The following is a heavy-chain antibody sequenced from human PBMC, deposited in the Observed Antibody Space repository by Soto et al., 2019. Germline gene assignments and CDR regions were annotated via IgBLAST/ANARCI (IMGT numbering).Heavy chain of an antibody. CDR3: AREEYSYGLDAFDI. CDR2: IWYDGSNK. J-gene: IGHJ3*02. D-gene: IGHD5-18*01. CDR1: GFTFSSYG. Sequence: PGGSLRLSCAASGFTFSSYGMHWVRQAPGKGLEWVAVIWYDGSNKYYADSVKGRFTISRDNSKNTLYLQMNSLRAEDTAVYYCAREEYSYGLDAFDIWGQGTMVTVSS. V-gene: IGHV3-33*01.